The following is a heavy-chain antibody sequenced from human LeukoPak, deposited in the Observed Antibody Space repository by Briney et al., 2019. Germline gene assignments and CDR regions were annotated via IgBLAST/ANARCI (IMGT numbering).Heavy chain of an antibody. CDR1: GYTFTSYY. D-gene: IGHD2-8*02. Sequence: GASVKVSCKASGYTFTSYYMHWVRQAPGQGREWMGIINPSGGSTSFAQKFQGRVTITRNTSISTAYMELSSLRSEDTAVYYCARSLVDAFDIWGQGTMVTVSS. J-gene: IGHJ3*02. V-gene: IGHV1-46*01. CDR3: ARSLVDAFDI. CDR2: INPSGGST.